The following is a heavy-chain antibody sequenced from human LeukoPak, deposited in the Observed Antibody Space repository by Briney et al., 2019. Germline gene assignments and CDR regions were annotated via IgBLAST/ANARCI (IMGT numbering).Heavy chain of an antibody. CDR1: GFTFSSYW. J-gene: IGHJ4*02. D-gene: IGHD2-2*01. CDR2: INSDGSST. V-gene: IGHV3-74*01. Sequence: GGSLRLSCAASGFTFSSYWMHWVRQAPGKWLVWVSRINSDGSSTSYADSVKGRFTISRDNAKNTLYLQMNSLRAEDTAMYYCARVVKSRMPDYWGRGTLVTVSS. CDR3: ARVVKSRMPDY.